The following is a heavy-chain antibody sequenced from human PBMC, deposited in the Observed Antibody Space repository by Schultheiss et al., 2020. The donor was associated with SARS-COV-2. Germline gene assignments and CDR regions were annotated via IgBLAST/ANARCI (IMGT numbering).Heavy chain of an antibody. CDR2: ISSSSSYI. Sequence: GESLKISCKGSGYSFTSYWIGWVRQMPGKGLEWVSSISSSSSYIYYADSVKGRFTISRDNAKNTLYLQMNSLRAEDTAVYYCARASTTVTTNDYWGQGALVTVSS. V-gene: IGHV3-21*01. CDR1: GYSFTSYW. D-gene: IGHD4-17*01. CDR3: ARASTTVTTNDY. J-gene: IGHJ4*02.